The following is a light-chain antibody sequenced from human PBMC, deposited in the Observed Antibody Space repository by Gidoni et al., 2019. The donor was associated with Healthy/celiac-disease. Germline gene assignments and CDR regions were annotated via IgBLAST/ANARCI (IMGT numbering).Light chain of an antibody. CDR3: ETWASNTRV. CDR1: SGHSSYI. CDR2: LEGSGSY. Sequence: SSVKLTCTLSSGHSSYIIAWHQQQPGKAPRYLMKLEGSGSYNKGSGVPDRFSGSSSGADRYLTISNLQSEDEADYYCETWASNTRVFGGGTKLTVL. V-gene: IGLV4-60*03. J-gene: IGLJ3*02.